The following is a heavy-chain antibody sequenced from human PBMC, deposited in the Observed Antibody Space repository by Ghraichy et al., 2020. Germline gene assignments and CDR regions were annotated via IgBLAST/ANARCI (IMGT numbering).Heavy chain of an antibody. CDR1: GFIFKDAY. J-gene: IGHJ3*01. Sequence: GGSLRLSCAASGFIFKDAYMSWVRQPPGKGLEWVGRIKTVADGATPSYAAPANGRFHISRDDSRNSVYLEMHSLRVEDTAVYYCIPASFYDARNNFLGFDVWGQGTVVTVSS. V-gene: IGHV3-15*01. CDR3: IPASFYDARNNFLGFDV. D-gene: IGHD2/OR15-2a*01. CDR2: IKTVADGATP.